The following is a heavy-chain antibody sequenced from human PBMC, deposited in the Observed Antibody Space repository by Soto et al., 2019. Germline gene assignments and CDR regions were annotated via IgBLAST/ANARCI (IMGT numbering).Heavy chain of an antibody. V-gene: IGHV3-15*01. CDR2: IKSKTDGGTT. D-gene: IGHD3-22*01. CDR1: GFTFSNAL. Sequence: GGSLRLSCAAPGFTFSNALMSWVRQAPGKGLEWVGRIKSKTDGGTTDYAAPVKGRFTISRDDSKNTLYLQMNSLKTEDTAVYYCTTDYAPDTMIVVGDAFDIWGQGTMVTVSS. CDR3: TTDYAPDTMIVVGDAFDI. J-gene: IGHJ3*02.